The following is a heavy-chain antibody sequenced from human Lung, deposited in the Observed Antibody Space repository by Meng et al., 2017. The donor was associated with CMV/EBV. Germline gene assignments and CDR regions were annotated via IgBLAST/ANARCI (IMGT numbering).Heavy chain of an antibody. V-gene: IGHV3-15*01. CDR1: GFTFSNAW. CDR3: TTDQDHSQLPDSW. J-gene: IGHJ4*02. CDR2: IKSKTDGGTT. Sequence: GGSXRLSCAASGFTFSNAWMSWVRQAPGKGLEWVGRIKSKTDGGTTDYAAPVKGRFAISRDDSKNTLYLQMNSLKTEDTAVYYCTTDQDHSQLPDSWWGQGTLVTVSS. D-gene: IGHD2-2*01.